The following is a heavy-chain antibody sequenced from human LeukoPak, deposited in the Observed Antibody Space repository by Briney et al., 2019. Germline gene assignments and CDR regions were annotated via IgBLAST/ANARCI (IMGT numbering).Heavy chain of an antibody. V-gene: IGHV4-39*07. CDR3: ARDPLSTNDFDI. Sequence: SETLSLTCTVSGGSISSSSYYWGWIRQPPGKGLEWIGSIYYSGSTYYNPSLKSRVTISVDTSKNQFSLKLSSVTAADTAMYFCARDPLSTNDFDIWGQGTMVTVSS. J-gene: IGHJ3*02. D-gene: IGHD1-1*01. CDR2: IYYSGST. CDR1: GGSISSSSYY.